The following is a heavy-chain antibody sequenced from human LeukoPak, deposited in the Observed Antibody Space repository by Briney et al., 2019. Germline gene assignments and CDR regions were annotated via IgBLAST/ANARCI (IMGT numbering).Heavy chain of an antibody. Sequence: GGSLRLSCAASGFTFSSYSMNWVRQAPGKGLEWVSYISSSSSTIYYADSVKGRFTISGDNAKNSLYLQMNSLRAEDTAVYYCARDGYNVNYYMDVWGKGTTVTISS. D-gene: IGHD5-24*01. CDR1: GFTFSSYS. CDR3: ARDGYNVNYYMDV. CDR2: ISSSSSTI. J-gene: IGHJ6*03. V-gene: IGHV3-48*04.